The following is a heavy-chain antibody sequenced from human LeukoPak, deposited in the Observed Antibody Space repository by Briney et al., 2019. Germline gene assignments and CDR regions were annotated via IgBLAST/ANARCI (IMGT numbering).Heavy chain of an antibody. CDR3: AKAADQYYYYYFYYMDV. V-gene: IGHV3-23*01. CDR1: GFTFKNYG. CDR2: ISDTGGHT. J-gene: IGHJ6*03. Sequence: GGSLRLSCAASGFTFKNYGMSWVRQAPGKGLEWVSSISDTGGHTYNADSVRGRFTISRDNSKNTLYLQMNSLRVEDTAVYYCAKAADQYYYYYFYYMDVWGKGTTVTVSS. D-gene: IGHD2-2*01.